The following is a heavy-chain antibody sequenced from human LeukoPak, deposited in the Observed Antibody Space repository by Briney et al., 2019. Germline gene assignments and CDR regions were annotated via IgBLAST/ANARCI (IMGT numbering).Heavy chain of an antibody. V-gene: IGHV4-31*11. CDR2: IYHSGST. D-gene: IGHD3-22*01. CDR1: GDSISSGGYY. J-gene: IGHJ5*02. CDR3: ARGIVVAPFDP. Sequence: PSQTLSLTCAVSGDSISSGGYYWSWIRQPPGKGLEWIGNIYHSGSTYYNPSLKSRLTISVDTSKNQFSLKLSSVTAADTAVYYCARGIVVAPFDPWGQGTLVTVSS.